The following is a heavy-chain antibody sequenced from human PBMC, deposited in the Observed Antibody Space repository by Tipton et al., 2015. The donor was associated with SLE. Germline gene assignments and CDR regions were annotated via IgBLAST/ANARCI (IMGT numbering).Heavy chain of an antibody. V-gene: IGHV4-31*03. Sequence: TLSLTCTVSGDSISNGDDYWSWIRQPPGKGLEWIGNIYYGGGTYYNPSLESRVTISLDTSKSQFSLKLNSVTAADTAVYYCARSTDQNWFDPWGQGTLVTVSS. J-gene: IGHJ5*02. CDR3: ARSTDQNWFDP. CDR2: IYYGGGT. CDR1: GDSISNGDDY. D-gene: IGHD2-2*01.